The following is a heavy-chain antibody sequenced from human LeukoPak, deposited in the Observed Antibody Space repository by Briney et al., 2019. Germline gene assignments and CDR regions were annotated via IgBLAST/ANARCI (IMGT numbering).Heavy chain of an antibody. CDR3: ARGEGSGWYPDYYYYGMDV. V-gene: IGHV5-51*01. J-gene: IGHJ6*02. CDR2: IYPGDSDT. Sequence: GKSLKISCKGSGYSFTSYWIGWVRQLPGKGLEWMGIIYPGDSDTRYSPSFQGQVTISADKSLRTAYLQWSSLKASDTAMYYCARGEGSGWYPDYYYYGMDVWGQGTTVTVSS. D-gene: IGHD6-19*01. CDR1: GYSFTSYW.